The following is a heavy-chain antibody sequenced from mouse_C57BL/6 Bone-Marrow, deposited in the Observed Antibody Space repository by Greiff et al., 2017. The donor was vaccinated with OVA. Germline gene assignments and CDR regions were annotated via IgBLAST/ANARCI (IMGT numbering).Heavy chain of an antibody. J-gene: IGHJ1*03. CDR1: GFTFSSYT. Sequence: EVQVVESGGGLVKPGGSLKLSCAASGFTFSSYTMSWVRQTPEKRLEWVATISGGGGNTYYPDSVKGRFTISRDNAKNTLYLQMSSLRSEDTALYYCARGDITTVVVHYWYFDVWGTGTTVTVSS. V-gene: IGHV5-9*01. CDR2: ISGGGGNT. CDR3: ARGDITTVVVHYWYFDV. D-gene: IGHD1-1*01.